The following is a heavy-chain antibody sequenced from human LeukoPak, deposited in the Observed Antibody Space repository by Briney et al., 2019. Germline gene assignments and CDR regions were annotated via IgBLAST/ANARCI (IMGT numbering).Heavy chain of an antibody. V-gene: IGHV3-48*04. J-gene: IGHJ6*03. D-gene: IGHD4-17*01. Sequence: GGSLRLSCAASGFTFSSYSMNWVRQAPGKGLERVSYISSSSSTIYYADSVKGRFTISRDNAKNSLYLQMNSLRAEDTAVYYCARDAHGDYIVYYYYMDVWGKGTTVTISS. CDR1: GFTFSSYS. CDR2: ISSSSSTI. CDR3: ARDAHGDYIVYYYYMDV.